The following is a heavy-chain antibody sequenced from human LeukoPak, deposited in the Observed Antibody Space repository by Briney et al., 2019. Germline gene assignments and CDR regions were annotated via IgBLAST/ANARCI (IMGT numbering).Heavy chain of an antibody. CDR3: ARARGYCSSTSCHPAGYFDY. J-gene: IGHJ4*02. Sequence: AASVKVSFTASGYTFTSNYIHWVRQAPGQGLEWMGMIYPRDGSTSYAQKFQGRVTVTRDTSTSIVHMELSGLRSEDTAVYYCARARGYCSSTSCHPAGYFDYWGQGALVTVSS. V-gene: IGHV1-46*01. D-gene: IGHD2-2*01. CDR2: IYPRDGST. CDR1: GYTFTSNY.